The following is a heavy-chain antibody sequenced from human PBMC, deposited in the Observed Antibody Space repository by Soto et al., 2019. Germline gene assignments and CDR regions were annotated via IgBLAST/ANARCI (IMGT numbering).Heavy chain of an antibody. CDR2: ISAYNGNT. D-gene: IGHD1-26*01. J-gene: IGHJ6*02. CDR3: ARDSPGGRGYSYYGMDV. V-gene: IGHV1-18*04. CDR1: GYTFTSYG. Sequence: ASVKVSCKASGYTFTSYGISWVRQAPGQGLEWMGWISAYNGNTNYAQKLQGRVTMTTDTSTSTAYMELRSLRSDDTAVYYCARDSPGGRGYSYYGMDVRGQGTTVTVS.